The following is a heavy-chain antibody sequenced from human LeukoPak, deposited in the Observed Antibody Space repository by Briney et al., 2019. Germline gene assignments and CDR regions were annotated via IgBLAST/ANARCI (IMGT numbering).Heavy chain of an antibody. CDR2: IYYSGST. CDR3: ARGPRGYSFMGLRSRPFDY. D-gene: IGHD5-18*01. J-gene: IGHJ4*02. CDR1: GGSISSGDYY. Sequence: PSQTLSLTCTVSGGSISSGDYYWSWIRQPPGKGLEWIGYIYYSGSTNYNPSLKSRVTISVDTSKNQFSLKLSSVTAADTAVYYCARGPRGYSFMGLRSRPFDYWGQGTLVTVSS. V-gene: IGHV4-30-4*08.